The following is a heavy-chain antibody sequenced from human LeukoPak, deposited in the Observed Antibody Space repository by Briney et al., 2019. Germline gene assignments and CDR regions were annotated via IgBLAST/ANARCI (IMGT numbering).Heavy chain of an antibody. CDR2: ISGGGVTT. V-gene: IGHV3-23*01. Sequence: GGSLRLSCVGSGFTSIAYALTWARQAPGKGLEWVSGISGGGVTTYYADSVKGQFTISRDNSKNTLYLQMNSLRAEDTAVYYCAKTRPLDSSSWSHGDYWGQGTLVTVSS. CDR1: GFTSIAYA. J-gene: IGHJ4*02. CDR3: AKTRPLDSSSWSHGDY. D-gene: IGHD6-13*01.